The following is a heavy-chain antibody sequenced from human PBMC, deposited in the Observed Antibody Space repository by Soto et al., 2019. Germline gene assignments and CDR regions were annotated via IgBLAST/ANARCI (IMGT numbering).Heavy chain of an antibody. CDR1: GGSISSGGYY. J-gene: IGHJ6*02. CDR2: IYYGGST. V-gene: IGHV4-31*03. Sequence: QVQLQESGPGLVKPSQTLSLTCTVSGGSISSGGYYWSWIRQHPGKGLAWIGYIYYGGSTYYNPSLRSRATISVDTSKNQFSLNLSSVTAAETAVYYCARENDYGDYGGVMDVWGQGTTVTVSS. CDR3: ARENDYGDYGGVMDV. D-gene: IGHD4-17*01.